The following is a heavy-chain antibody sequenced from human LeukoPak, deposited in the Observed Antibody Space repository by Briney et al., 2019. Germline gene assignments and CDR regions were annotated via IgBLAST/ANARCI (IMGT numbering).Heavy chain of an antibody. CDR3: TKSGGYSYGYGVNWFDP. D-gene: IGHD5-18*01. Sequence: TSETLSLTCTVSGYSISSYYWSWIRQPPGKGLEWIGYIYYTGNTNYNPSLKSRVTMSVDTSKNQFFLNLSSVTAADTAVYYCTKSGGYSYGYGVNWFDPWGQGTLVTVSS. CDR1: GYSISSYY. J-gene: IGHJ5*02. V-gene: IGHV4-59*08. CDR2: IYYTGNT.